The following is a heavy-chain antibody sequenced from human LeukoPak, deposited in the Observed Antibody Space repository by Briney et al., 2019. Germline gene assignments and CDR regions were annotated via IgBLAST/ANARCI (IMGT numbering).Heavy chain of an antibody. J-gene: IGHJ4*02. Sequence: SSETLSLTCAVYGGSFSGYYWSWIRQPPGKGLEWIGEINHSGSTNYNPSLKSRVTISVVTSKNQFSLKLSSVAAADTAVYYCARGGGYYDYVWGSYRHLDYWGQGTLVTVSS. CDR3: ARGGGYYDYVWGSYRHLDY. V-gene: IGHV4-34*01. CDR2: INHSGST. D-gene: IGHD3-16*02. CDR1: GGSFSGYY.